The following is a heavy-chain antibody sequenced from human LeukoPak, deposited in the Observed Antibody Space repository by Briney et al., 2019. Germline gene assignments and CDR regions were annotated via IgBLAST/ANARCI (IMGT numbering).Heavy chain of an antibody. D-gene: IGHD2-21*02. CDR1: GFTFSSYA. V-gene: IGHV3-30*04. CDR3: ARDMGRAYCGGDCLTELDY. Sequence: GGSLRLSCAASGFTFSSYAMHWVRQAPGKGLEWVAVISCDGSNKYYADSVKGRFTISRDNSKNTLYLQMNSLRAEDTAVYYCARDMGRAYCGGDCLTELDYWGQGTLVTVSS. J-gene: IGHJ4*02. CDR2: ISCDGSNK.